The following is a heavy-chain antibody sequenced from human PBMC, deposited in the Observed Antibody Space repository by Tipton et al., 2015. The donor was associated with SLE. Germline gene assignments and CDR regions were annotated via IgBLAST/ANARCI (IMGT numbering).Heavy chain of an antibody. D-gene: IGHD3-3*01. V-gene: IGHV4-39*01. Sequence: TLSLTCTVSGGSISSSSYYWGWIRQPPGKGLEWIGSIYYSGSTYYNPSLKSRVTISVDTSKNQFSLKLSSVTAADTAVYYCASLRFLEWLSLYYFDCWGQGTLVTVSS. CDR2: IYYSGST. CDR3: ASLRFLEWLSLYYFDC. CDR1: GGSISSSSYY. J-gene: IGHJ4*02.